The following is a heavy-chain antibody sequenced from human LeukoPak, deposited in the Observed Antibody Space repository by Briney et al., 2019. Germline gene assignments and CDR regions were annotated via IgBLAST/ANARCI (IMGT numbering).Heavy chain of an antibody. CDR2: IYNGGTT. CDR3: ARADGTGGPYDY. Sequence: GGSLRLSCAVSGFTVSSNYMSWVRQAPGKELEWVSVIYNGGTTHYADSVTGRFTISRDNSKNTLFLQMNSLRAEDTAVYYCARADGTGGPYDYWGQGTLVIVSS. J-gene: IGHJ4*02. D-gene: IGHD3/OR15-3a*01. V-gene: IGHV3-53*01. CDR1: GFTVSSNY.